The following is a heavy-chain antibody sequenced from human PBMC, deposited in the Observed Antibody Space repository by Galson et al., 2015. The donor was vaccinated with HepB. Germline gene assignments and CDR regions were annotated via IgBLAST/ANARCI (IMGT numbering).Heavy chain of an antibody. J-gene: IGHJ4*02. Sequence: SLRLSCAASGFTFSSYGMHWVRQAPGKGLEWVAVIWYDGSNKYYADSVKGRFTISRDNSKNTLYLQMNSLRAEDTAVYYCARVIRDSSGYTLDYWGQGTLVTVSS. D-gene: IGHD3-22*01. CDR2: IWYDGSNK. CDR3: ARVIRDSSGYTLDY. V-gene: IGHV3-33*01. CDR1: GFTFSSYG.